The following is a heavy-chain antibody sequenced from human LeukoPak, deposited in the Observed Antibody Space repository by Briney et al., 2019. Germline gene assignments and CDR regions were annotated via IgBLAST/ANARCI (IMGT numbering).Heavy chain of an antibody. V-gene: IGHV1-18*01. CDR3: AREHGGGDYYYYGMDV. J-gene: IGHJ6*02. CDR2: ISAYNGNT. D-gene: IGHD4-23*01. Sequence: ASVKVSCKASGYTFTSYGISWVRQAPGQGLEWMGWISAYNGNTNYAQKLQGRVTMTTDTSTSTAYMELRSLRSDDTAVYYCAREHGGGDYYYYGMDVWGQGTTVTVSS. CDR1: GYTFTSYG.